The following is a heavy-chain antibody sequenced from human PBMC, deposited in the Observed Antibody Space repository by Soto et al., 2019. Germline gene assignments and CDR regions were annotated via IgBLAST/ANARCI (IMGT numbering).Heavy chain of an antibody. CDR2: IWYDGRNK. J-gene: IGHJ4*02. D-gene: IGHD2-15*01. Sequence: QVQLVESGGGVVQPGRSLRLSCAASGFTFSSYGMHWVRQAPGKGLGWVAVIWYDGRNKYYADSVKGRFTISRDNSKNTLYLQMNSLRAEDTAVYYCARDDCSGGRCYPDYWGQGTLVTVSS. CDR3: ARDDCSGGRCYPDY. V-gene: IGHV3-33*01. CDR1: GFTFSSYG.